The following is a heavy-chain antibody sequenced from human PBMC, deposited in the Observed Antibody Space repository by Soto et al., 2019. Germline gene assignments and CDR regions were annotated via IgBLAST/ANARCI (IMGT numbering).Heavy chain of an antibody. CDR2: IKCDGSEK. Sequence: GGSLRLSCAASGFTFSSSWMHWVCQAPEKGLEWVADIKCDGSEKYYVDSVKGRLTISRDNAKNPLYLQVNSLRAEDMTVYYCWGDVYYYGAGSHPKGARYYDYGMDVWGQGTTVTVSS. D-gene: IGHD3-10*01. J-gene: IGHJ6*02. CDR1: GFTFSSSW. CDR3: WGDVYYYGAGSHPKGARYYDYGMDV. V-gene: IGHV3-7*03.